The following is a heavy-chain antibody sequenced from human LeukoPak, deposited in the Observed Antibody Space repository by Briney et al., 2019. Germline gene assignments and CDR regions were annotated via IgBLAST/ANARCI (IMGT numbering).Heavy chain of an antibody. D-gene: IGHD2-21*02. V-gene: IGHV3-74*01. CDR2: INGDGSTT. J-gene: IGHJ4*02. CDR1: GFTFSSYW. CDR3: AKPGHCAGDCGYFDY. Sequence: GGSLRLSCVVSGFTFSSYWMHWVRQAPGKGLVWVSRINGDGSTTNYADSVKGRFTISRDNSKNTLYLQMNSLRGEDTAVYYCAKPGHCAGDCGYFDYWGQGTLVTVSS.